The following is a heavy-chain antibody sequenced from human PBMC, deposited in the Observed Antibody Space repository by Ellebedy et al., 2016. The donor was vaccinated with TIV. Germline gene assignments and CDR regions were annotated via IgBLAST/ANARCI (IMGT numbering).Heavy chain of an antibody. CDR1: GGSIGSSSYF. Sequence: SETLSLTCTVSGGSIGSSSYFWGWIRQPPGKGLEYIARIYNSGRTYYSPSLKSRVIISLDTSKNQFSLRLTSVTAADTAVYFCTGHGADCVDNNCLPHFDYWGQGTLVTVSS. CDR3: TGHGADCVDNNCLPHFDY. CDR2: IYNSGRT. D-gene: IGHD1-20*01. J-gene: IGHJ4*02. V-gene: IGHV4-39*07.